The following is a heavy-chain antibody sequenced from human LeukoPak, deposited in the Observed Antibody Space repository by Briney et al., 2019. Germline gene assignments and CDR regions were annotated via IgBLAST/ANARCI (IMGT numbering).Heavy chain of an antibody. V-gene: IGHV4-34*01. D-gene: IGHD5-24*01. CDR2: INYSGST. CDR3: FGDGYNSRDY. Sequence: PSETLSLTCAVYGGSFSGYYWSWIRQPPGKGLEWIGEINYSGSTNYNPSLKSRVTISVDTSKNQFSLKLSSVTAADTAVYYCFGDGYNSRDYWGQGTLVTVSS. J-gene: IGHJ4*02. CDR1: GGSFSGYY.